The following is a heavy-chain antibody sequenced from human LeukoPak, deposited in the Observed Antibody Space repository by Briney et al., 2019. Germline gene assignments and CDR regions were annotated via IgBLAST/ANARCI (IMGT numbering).Heavy chain of an antibody. Sequence: GGSLEISCQGSGSSFTSYWIGRVRQLPGKGLEWRGIIYHGDSDTRYSPSFQGQVTISADKSISTAYLQWSSLKASDTAMYYCARRGTSRLDWGQGTLVTVSS. V-gene: IGHV5-51*01. D-gene: IGHD2-2*01. CDR3: ARRGTSRLD. J-gene: IGHJ4*02. CDR1: GSSFTSYW. CDR2: IYHGDSDT.